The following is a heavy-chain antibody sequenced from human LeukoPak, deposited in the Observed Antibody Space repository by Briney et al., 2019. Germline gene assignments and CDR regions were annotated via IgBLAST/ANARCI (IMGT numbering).Heavy chain of an antibody. Sequence: SETPSLTCAVYDGSFCDCYGRWIRQPPGKGLEWIGEIIHTGSTNYNPSLKSRVTMSIDTSKNQFSLNLTSVTAADTAVYYCARGQYSGYPTQWGLGTLVTVSS. CDR2: IIHTGST. CDR1: DGSFCDCY. CDR3: ARGQYSGYPTQ. V-gene: IGHV4-34*01. J-gene: IGHJ4*02. D-gene: IGHD5-12*01.